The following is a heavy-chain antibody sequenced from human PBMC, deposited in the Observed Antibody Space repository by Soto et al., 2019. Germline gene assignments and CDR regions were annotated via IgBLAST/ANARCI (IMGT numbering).Heavy chain of an antibody. D-gene: IGHD2-15*01. Sequence: QVQLQESGPGLVKPSETLSLTCTVSCGSIHSYYWSWLRQPTGKGLEWIGYISDNGNTKYNPTLESRVTISVDTSKNQFSLKVSSVTAADTAFYYCARDSRGGFPDYWGQGTLVTVSS. V-gene: IGHV4-59*01. CDR2: ISDNGNT. J-gene: IGHJ4*02. CDR3: ARDSRGGFPDY. CDR1: CGSIHSYY.